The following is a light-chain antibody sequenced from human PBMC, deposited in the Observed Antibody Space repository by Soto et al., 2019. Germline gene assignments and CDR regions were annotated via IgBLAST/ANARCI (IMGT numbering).Light chain of an antibody. Sequence: EIVMTQSPATLSVSPGERATLSCRASESVSGNLARYQQKPGQAPRLLIYDTASRATAIPARFSGSGSGTEFTLTISSLQSEDFAVYYCQQYSKWPTFGQGTRLEIK. CDR2: DTA. J-gene: IGKJ5*01. CDR1: ESVSGN. V-gene: IGKV3-15*01. CDR3: QQYSKWPT.